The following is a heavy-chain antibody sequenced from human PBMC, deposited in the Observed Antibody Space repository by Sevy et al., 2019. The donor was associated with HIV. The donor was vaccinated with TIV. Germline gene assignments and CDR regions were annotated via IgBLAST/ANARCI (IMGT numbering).Heavy chain of an antibody. Sequence: ASVKVSCKASGYTFTTYGISWIRQAPGQGLEWMGWISPYTGNTNYTQKFQDRVILTTDTSTSTAYMELRSRRSDDTSVYFCARDSPFYYGAGSRVPLFDRWGQGTLVTVSS. CDR1: GYTFTTYG. CDR3: ARDSPFYYGAGSRVPLFDR. J-gene: IGHJ4*02. D-gene: IGHD3-10*01. V-gene: IGHV1-18*04. CDR2: ISPYTGNT.